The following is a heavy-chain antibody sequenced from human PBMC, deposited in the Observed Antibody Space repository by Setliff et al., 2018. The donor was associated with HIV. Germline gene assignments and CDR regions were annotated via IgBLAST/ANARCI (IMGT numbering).Heavy chain of an antibody. J-gene: IGHJ5*02. CDR3: ARERRFFTSGSYATWLDP. Sequence: SETLSLTCAVSGGSFSSYYWIWIRQPPGKGLGWIGEINHSGSTAYNPSLKSRVTISVDTTKNQFSLKLTSVTAADTAVYYCARERRFFTSGSYATWLDPWGQGTLVTVSS. CDR1: GGSFSSYY. V-gene: IGHV4-34*01. D-gene: IGHD3-10*01. CDR2: INHSGST.